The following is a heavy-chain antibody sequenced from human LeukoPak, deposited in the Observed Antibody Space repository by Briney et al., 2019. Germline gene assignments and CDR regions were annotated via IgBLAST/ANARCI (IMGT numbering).Heavy chain of an antibody. CDR3: ARGGCSGGSCYHNWFDP. V-gene: IGHV1-2*02. CDR1: GYTFTGYY. J-gene: IGHJ5*02. Sequence: GASVKASCKASGYTFTGYYMHWVRQAPGQGLEWMGWINPNSGGTNYAQKFQGRVTMTRDTATSTVYMELSSLRSEDTAVFYCARGGCSGGSCYHNWFDPWGQGTLVTVSS. CDR2: INPNSGGT. D-gene: IGHD2-15*01.